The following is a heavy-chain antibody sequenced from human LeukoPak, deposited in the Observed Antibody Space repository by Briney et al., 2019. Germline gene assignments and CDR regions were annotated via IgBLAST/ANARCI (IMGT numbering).Heavy chain of an antibody. CDR3: ARDYKLGYYDLWSGYYTGPNWFDP. D-gene: IGHD3-3*01. V-gene: IGHV4-38-2*02. J-gene: IGHJ5*02. CDR1: GYSISSAYY. Sequence: SETLSLTCTVSGYSISSAYYWGWIRQPPGKGLEWIGSIYHSGSTYYNPSLKNRVTISVDTSKNQFSPKLSSVTAADTAVYYCARDYKLGYYDLWSGYYTGPNWFDPWGQGTLVTVSS. CDR2: IYHSGST.